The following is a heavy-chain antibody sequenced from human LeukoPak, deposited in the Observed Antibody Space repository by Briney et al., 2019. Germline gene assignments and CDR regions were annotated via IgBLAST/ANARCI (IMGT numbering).Heavy chain of an antibody. D-gene: IGHD3-16*01. CDR3: ARFGVDYDMDV. J-gene: IGHJ6*02. Sequence: SETPSLTCSVSGGSISGHYWTWIRQPPGKGLEWIGQIHYTGKPDYNPSLKSRITISVDTSKNQVSLQVSSVTAADSAIYYCARFGVDYDMDVWGHGTTVTV. CDR2: IHYTGKP. V-gene: IGHV4-59*11. CDR1: GGSISGHY.